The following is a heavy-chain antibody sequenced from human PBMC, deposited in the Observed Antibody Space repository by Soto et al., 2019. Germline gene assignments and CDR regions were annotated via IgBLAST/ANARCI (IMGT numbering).Heavy chain of an antibody. CDR2: ISGSGGST. Sequence: GGSLRLSCAASGFTFSSYAMSWVRQAPGKGLEWVSAISGSGGSTYYADSVKGRFTISRDNSKNTLYLQMNSLRAEDTAVYYCAKDLLGYYDFWSGYFGPDPWGQGTLVTVSS. CDR3: AKDLLGYYDFWSGYFGPDP. V-gene: IGHV3-23*01. J-gene: IGHJ5*02. D-gene: IGHD3-3*01. CDR1: GFTFSSYA.